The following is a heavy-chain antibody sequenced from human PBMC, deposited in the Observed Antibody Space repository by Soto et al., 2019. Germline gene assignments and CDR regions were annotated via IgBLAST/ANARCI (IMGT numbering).Heavy chain of an antibody. D-gene: IGHD2-21*01. J-gene: IGHJ5*01. CDR1: GGSVSGVDYF. Sequence: PSETLSLTCTVSGGSVSGVDYFWSWIRQSPGKGLEWIGYISYTGITHLNPSLKSRLTMEVDTSKNEFSLKLTSVSAADTAVYFCAREERKGIISWFDPWGQGTPVTVSS. CDR2: ISYTGIT. CDR3: AREERKGIISWFDP. V-gene: IGHV4-30-4*01.